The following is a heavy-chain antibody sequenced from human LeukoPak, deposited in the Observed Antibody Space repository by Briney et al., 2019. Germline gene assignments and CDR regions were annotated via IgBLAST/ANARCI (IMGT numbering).Heavy chain of an antibody. J-gene: IGHJ3*02. V-gene: IGHV1-18*01. CDR2: ISAYNGST. D-gene: IGHD3-22*01. Sequence: ASVKVSCKASGYTFTSYGISWVRQAPGQGLEWMGWISAYNGSTNYAQKLQGRVTMTTDTSTSTAYMELRSLRSDDTAVYYCARDHEGYDSPLVAFDIWGQGTMVTVSS. CDR3: ARDHEGYDSPLVAFDI. CDR1: GYTFTSYG.